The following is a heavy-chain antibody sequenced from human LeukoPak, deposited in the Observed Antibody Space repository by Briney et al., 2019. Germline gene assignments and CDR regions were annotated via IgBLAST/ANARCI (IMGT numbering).Heavy chain of an antibody. D-gene: IGHD3-10*01. Sequence: GGSLRLSCEVSGFTFSSYPMSWVRQAPGKGLEWVSALSGSGGGTYYADSVKGRFTITRDNSRNTLYLQMNSLRAEDTAVYYCAKGLWFGELFDAFDIWGQGTMVTVSS. V-gene: IGHV3-23*01. CDR3: AKGLWFGELFDAFDI. CDR2: LSGSGGGT. J-gene: IGHJ3*02. CDR1: GFTFSSYP.